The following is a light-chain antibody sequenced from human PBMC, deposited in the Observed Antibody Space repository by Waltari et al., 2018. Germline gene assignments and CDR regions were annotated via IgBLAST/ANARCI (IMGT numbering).Light chain of an antibody. CDR2: AAS. CDR1: QSISRY. Sequence: EFVLTQSPGTLSLSPGERDTLSCRASQSISRYLAWYQQKPVQAPRLLIYAASSRATGIPDRFSGSGSGTDFSLTISRLEPEDFAVYYCQNHERLPAMFGQGTKVEIK. CDR3: QNHERLPAM. V-gene: IGKV3-20*01. J-gene: IGKJ1*01.